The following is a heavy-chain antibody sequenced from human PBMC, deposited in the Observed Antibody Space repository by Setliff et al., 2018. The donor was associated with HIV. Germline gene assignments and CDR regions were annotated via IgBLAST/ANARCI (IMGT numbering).Heavy chain of an antibody. CDR3: ARAGGSGSYYWFDP. CDR1: GGSISSGDYS. Sequence: PSETLSLTCTVSGGSISSGDYSWSWIRQPPGKGLEWIGYIYYSGSTYYNPSLKSRVTISVDTSKNQFSLKLSSVTAADTAVYYCARAGGSGSYYWFDPWGQGTLVTVSS. D-gene: IGHD3-10*01. V-gene: IGHV4-30-4*08. J-gene: IGHJ5*02. CDR2: IYYSGST.